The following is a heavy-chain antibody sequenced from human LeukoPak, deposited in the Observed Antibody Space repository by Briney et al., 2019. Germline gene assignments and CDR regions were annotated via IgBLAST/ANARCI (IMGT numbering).Heavy chain of an antibody. CDR1: GFTFSSYA. V-gene: IGHV3-23*01. CDR2: IIDDGHTT. CDR3: AKYGGHPLPHYYLDY. D-gene: IGHD3-16*01. Sequence: GGSLRLSCAASGFTFSSYAMSWVLQAPGKGLEWVSLIIDDGHTTSYADSVKGRFTISRDNSKNTLFLQMNSLRAEDTAVYYCAKYGGHPLPHYYLDYWGQGTQVTVSS. J-gene: IGHJ4*02.